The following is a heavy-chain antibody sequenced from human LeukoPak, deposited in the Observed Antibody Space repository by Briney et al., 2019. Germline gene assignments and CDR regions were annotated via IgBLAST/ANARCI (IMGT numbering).Heavy chain of an antibody. CDR3: AKDKQQLARGDFFDY. CDR2: IYSGGST. Sequence: GGSLRLSCAASGFTVSSNYMSWVRQAPGKGLEWVSVIYSGGSTYYADSVKGRFTISRDNSKNTLYLQMSSLRAEDTAVYYCAKDKQQLARGDFFDYWGQGTLATVSS. J-gene: IGHJ4*02. V-gene: IGHV3-66*01. CDR1: GFTVSSNY. D-gene: IGHD6-13*01.